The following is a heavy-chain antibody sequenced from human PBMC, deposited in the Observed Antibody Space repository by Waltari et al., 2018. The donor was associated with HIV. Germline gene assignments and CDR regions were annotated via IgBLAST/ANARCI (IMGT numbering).Heavy chain of an antibody. Sequence: WIWIRQPPGKGLEWIGEINHSGSTNYNPSLKSRVTMSLDTSKNQFSLKLSSVTAADTAVYYCARRRMESYGMDVWGQGTTVTVSS. D-gene: IGHD1-1*01. V-gene: IGHV4-34*01. J-gene: IGHJ6*02. CDR3: ARRRMESYGMDV. CDR2: INHSGST.